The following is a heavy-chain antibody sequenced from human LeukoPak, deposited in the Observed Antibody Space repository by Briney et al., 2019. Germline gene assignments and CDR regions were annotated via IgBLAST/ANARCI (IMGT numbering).Heavy chain of an antibody. J-gene: IGHJ4*02. D-gene: IGHD5-12*01. CDR1: GFTFSNYG. V-gene: IGHV3-33*01. CDR3: ARDETPTNGYDSYDF. CDR2: IWYDGSNK. Sequence: GGSLRLSCAASGFTFSNYGVHWVRQAPGKGLEWVAVIWYDGSNKYYGDSVKGRFTISRDNSKNTLYLQMNSLRAEDTAVYYCARDETPTNGYDSYDFWGQGTLVTVST.